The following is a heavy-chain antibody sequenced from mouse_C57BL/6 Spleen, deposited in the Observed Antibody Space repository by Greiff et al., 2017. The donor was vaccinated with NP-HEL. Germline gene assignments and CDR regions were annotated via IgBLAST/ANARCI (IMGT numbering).Heavy chain of an antibody. J-gene: IGHJ2*01. V-gene: IGHV1-69*01. CDR2: NDPSDSYT. CDR1: GYTFTSYW. D-gene: IGHD3-3*01. CDR3: ARRGWDYFDY. Sequence: VQLQQPGAELVMPGASVKLSCKASGYTFTSYWMHWVKQRPGQGLEWIGENDPSDSYTNYNQKFKGKSTLTVDKSSSTAYMQLSSLTSEDSAVYYCARRGWDYFDYWGQGTTLTVSS.